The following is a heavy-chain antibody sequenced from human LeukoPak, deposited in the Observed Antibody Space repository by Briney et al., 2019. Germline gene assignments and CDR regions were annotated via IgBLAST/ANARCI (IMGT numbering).Heavy chain of an antibody. D-gene: IGHD6-19*01. J-gene: IGHJ4*02. CDR2: IQYDGNDK. CDR3: AKDLTGGWSLDY. CDR1: GFTFSSCA. Sequence: PGGSLRLSCAASGFTFSSCAMHWVRQAPGKGPEWVALIQYDGNDKNYADSVKGRFTISRDNSKNTLYLQMNSLRAEDTAVYYCAKDLTGGWSLDYWGQGTLVTVSS. V-gene: IGHV3-30*02.